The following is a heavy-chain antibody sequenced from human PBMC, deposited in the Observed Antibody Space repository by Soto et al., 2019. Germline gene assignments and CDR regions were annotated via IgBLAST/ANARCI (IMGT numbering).Heavy chain of an antibody. V-gene: IGHV4-34*01. CDR1: GGSFSGYY. Sequence: TSETLSLTRAVYGGSFSGYYWSRIRQPPGKGLEWIGEINHSGSTKYNPSLKSRVTISVDTSKNQFSLKLSSVTAADAAVYYCARVGDGSVTKFEYWGQGTLVTVSS. CDR3: ARVGDGSVTKFEY. D-gene: IGHD3-10*01. CDR2: INHSGST. J-gene: IGHJ4*02.